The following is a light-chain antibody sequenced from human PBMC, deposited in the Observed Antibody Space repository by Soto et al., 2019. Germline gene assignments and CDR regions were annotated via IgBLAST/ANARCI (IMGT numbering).Light chain of an antibody. CDR3: SSYAGSSNV. J-gene: IGLJ1*01. CDR1: SSDVGGYNY. V-gene: IGLV2-8*01. CDR2: EVN. Sequence: QSALTQPPSASGSPGQSVAISCTGTSSDVGGYNYVSWYQQHPGKAPKLMIYEVNKRPSGVPDRFSGCKSGNTASLTVSGLQADDEADYYCSSYAGSSNVFGPGTKLPVL.